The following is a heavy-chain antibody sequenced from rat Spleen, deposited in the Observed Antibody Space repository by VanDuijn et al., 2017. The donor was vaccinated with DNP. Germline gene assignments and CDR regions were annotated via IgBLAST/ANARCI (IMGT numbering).Heavy chain of an antibody. CDR3: TRSAEGLVGAY. CDR2: ITYSGNT. D-gene: IGHD1-11*01. Sequence: EVQLQESGPGLVKPSQSLSLTCSVTGYSITSNYWGWIRKFPGNKMEWIGHITYSGNTYYNPSLKSRISIIRDTSKNQFFLHLNSVTTEDTATYFCTRSAEGLVGAYWGQGTLVTVSS. V-gene: IGHV3-1*01. J-gene: IGHJ3*01. CDR1: GYSITSNY.